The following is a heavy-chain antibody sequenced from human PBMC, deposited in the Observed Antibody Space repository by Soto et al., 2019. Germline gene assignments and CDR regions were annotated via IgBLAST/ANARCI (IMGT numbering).Heavy chain of an antibody. Sequence: QITLKESGPTLVKPTQTLTLTCTFSGFSLSTSGVGVGWIRQPPGKALEWLALIYWDDDKRYSPSLKSRLTITKDTSKNQVVLTMTNMDPVDTATYYCARMGRYYDILTGYSWTIDYWGQGTPVTVSS. CDR2: IYWDDDK. J-gene: IGHJ4*02. V-gene: IGHV2-5*02. CDR1: GFSLSTSGVG. CDR3: ARMGRYYDILTGYSWTIDY. D-gene: IGHD3-9*01.